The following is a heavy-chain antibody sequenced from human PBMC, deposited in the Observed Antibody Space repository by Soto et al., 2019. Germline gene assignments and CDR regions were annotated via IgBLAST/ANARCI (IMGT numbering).Heavy chain of an antibody. J-gene: IGHJ4*02. Sequence: EVPLLESGGDLVQPGRSLRLSCAASGFTFSGDAMSWVRQAPGKGLEWVSVIHGGGNSAYYADSVKGRFTISRDNSKNTPYLQMSSLRGEDTAVYYCAKSRGRVTTPWHFDYWGQGTLVTVSS. D-gene: IGHD4-17*01. CDR3: AKSRGRVTTPWHFDY. V-gene: IGHV3-23*01. CDR1: GFTFSGDA. CDR2: IHGGGNSA.